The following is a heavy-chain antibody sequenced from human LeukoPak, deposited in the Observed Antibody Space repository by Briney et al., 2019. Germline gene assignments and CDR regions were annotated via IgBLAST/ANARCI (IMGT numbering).Heavy chain of an antibody. CDR2: ISSSGSTI. J-gene: IGHJ4*02. CDR1: GFTVSNHY. V-gene: IGHV3-11*04. CDR3: ARDLYGYDSSGSSPLFDY. D-gene: IGHD3-22*01. Sequence: GGSLRLSCAASGFTVSNHYMTWVRQAPGKGLEWVSYISSSGSTIYYADSVKGRFSISRDNAKNSLYLQMNRLRAEDTAVYYCARDLYGYDSSGSSPLFDYWGQGTLVTVSS.